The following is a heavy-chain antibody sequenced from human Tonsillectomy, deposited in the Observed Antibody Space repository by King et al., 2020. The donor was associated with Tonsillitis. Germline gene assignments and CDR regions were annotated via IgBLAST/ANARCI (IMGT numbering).Heavy chain of an antibody. Sequence: LQLQESGSGLVKPSQTLSLTCAVSGGSISSGDYSWNWIRPPPGKGLGWIGYIYHSGNTDYNPSLKSRVTISVGRSKNQFSLKLSAVTAADTAVYYCARAPLDEYYFDYWGQGTLVTVSS. V-gene: IGHV4-30-2*01. D-gene: IGHD3-9*01. CDR2: IYHSGNT. J-gene: IGHJ4*02. CDR3: ARAPLDEYYFDY. CDR1: GGSISSGDYS.